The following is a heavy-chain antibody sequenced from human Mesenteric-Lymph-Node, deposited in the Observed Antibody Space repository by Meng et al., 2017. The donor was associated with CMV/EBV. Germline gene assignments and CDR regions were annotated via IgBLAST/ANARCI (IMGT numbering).Heavy chain of an antibody. V-gene: IGHV3-15*07. J-gene: IGHJ4*02. CDR2: IKSKAAGGTT. CDR3: TTRDLG. Sequence: LSLPCSACGFGFSNAWMNWVRQAPGNGLEWVGRIKSKAAGGTTDYAAPVSGRVTISRDDSKNTVYLQMNSLKTEDTAVYYCTTRDLGWGQGTLVTVSS. CDR1: GFGFSNAW. D-gene: IGHD2-21*02.